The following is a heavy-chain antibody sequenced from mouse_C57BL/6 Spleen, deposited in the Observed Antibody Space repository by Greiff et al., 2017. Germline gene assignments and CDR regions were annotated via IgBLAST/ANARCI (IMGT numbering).Heavy chain of an antibody. D-gene: IGHD1-1*01. Sequence: QVQLKQSGAELVRPGTSVKMSCKASGYTFTNYWLGRAKQRLGHGLQWFGDIFPGGGYTNYNEKLKGKGSLTADKSSSTAYMQFSSLAAEDSAIYYCARYGGTRYFDVWGTGTTVTVSS. CDR1: GYTFTNYW. J-gene: IGHJ1*03. CDR3: ARYGGTRYFDV. V-gene: IGHV1-63*01. CDR2: IFPGGGYT.